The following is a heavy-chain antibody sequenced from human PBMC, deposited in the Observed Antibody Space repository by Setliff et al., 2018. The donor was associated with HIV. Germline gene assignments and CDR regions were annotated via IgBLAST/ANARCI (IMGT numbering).Heavy chain of an antibody. CDR2: INQDGSEQ. J-gene: IGHJ5*02. D-gene: IGHD2-15*01. V-gene: IGHV3-7*01. CDR1: GFSVSDYW. Sequence: GGSLRLSCVASGFSVSDYWMIWVRQAPGKGLEWLASINQDGSEQNSADSLKGRFSVSKDNAKNSLSLQMNSLRAEDTAVYYCARGGAIGVSVGATWGQGTLVTVSS. CDR3: ARGGAIGVSVGAT.